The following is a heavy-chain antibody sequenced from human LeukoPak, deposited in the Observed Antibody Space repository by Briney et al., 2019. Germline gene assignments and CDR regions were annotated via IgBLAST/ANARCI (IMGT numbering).Heavy chain of an antibody. Sequence: ASVKVSCKASGYTFTSYDINWVRQATGQGLEWMGWMNPNSGNTGYAQKFQGRVTITRNTSISTAYMELSSLRSEDTAVYYYARLRRRSGWYPNWFDPWGQGTLVTVSS. CDR3: ARLRRRSGWYPNWFDP. CDR1: GYTFTSYD. J-gene: IGHJ5*02. V-gene: IGHV1-8*03. CDR2: MNPNSGNT. D-gene: IGHD6-19*01.